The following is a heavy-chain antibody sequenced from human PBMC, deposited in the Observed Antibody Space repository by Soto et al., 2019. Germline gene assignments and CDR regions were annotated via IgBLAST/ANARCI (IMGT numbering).Heavy chain of an antibody. J-gene: IGHJ4*02. V-gene: IGHV1-3*01. CDR1: GYTFTSYV. Sequence: ASVKVSCKASGYTFTSYVIHWVRQAPGQRLEWMGWINADNGNTKYSQNFQVRVTFTSDTSASTAYMELSSLRSEDTAVYYCAREDILTGYYYFDYWGQGTLVTVSS. CDR3: AREDILTGYYYFDY. D-gene: IGHD3-9*01. CDR2: INADNGNT.